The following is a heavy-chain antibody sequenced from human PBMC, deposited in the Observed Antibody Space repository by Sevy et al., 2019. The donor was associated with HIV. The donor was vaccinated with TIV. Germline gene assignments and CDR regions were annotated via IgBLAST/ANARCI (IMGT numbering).Heavy chain of an antibody. CDR2: IGTAGDT. V-gene: IGHV3-13*01. CDR1: GFTFSSYD. CDR3: ARALVVVPAAIRRTYYYYYGMDV. J-gene: IGHJ6*02. Sequence: GGSLRLSCAASGFTFSSYDMHWVRQATGKGLEWVSAIGTAGDTYYPGSVKGRFTISRENAKNSLYLQMNGLRAGDTAVYYCARALVVVPAAIRRTYYYYYGMDVWGQGTTVTVSS. D-gene: IGHD2-2*02.